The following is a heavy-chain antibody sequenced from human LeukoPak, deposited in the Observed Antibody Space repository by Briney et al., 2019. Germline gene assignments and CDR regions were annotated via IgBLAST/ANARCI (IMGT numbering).Heavy chain of an antibody. D-gene: IGHD3-3*01. CDR3: TLDRDFWSGYPY. CDR1: GFTFSNAW. Sequence: GGSLRLSCAASGFTFSNAWMNWVRQAPGKGLEWVGRIKSKTDGGTTDYAATVKGRFTISRDDSKNTLYLQMNSLKTEDTAVYYCTLDRDFWSGYPYWGQGTLVTVSS. J-gene: IGHJ4*02. V-gene: IGHV3-15*07. CDR2: IKSKTDGGTT.